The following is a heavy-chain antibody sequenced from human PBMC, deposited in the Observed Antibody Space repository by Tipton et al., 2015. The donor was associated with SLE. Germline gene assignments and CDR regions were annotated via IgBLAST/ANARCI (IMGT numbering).Heavy chain of an antibody. CDR2: IHDSGAT. J-gene: IGHJ4*02. Sequence: TLSLTCTVSGGSIRCGDYYWSWIRQQPGTGLEWIGYIHDSGATFYNPSLRSRSAISVDTSQNQFSLRLTSVTAADTAVYYCARHLGASFDFWGQGILVTVSS. CDR1: GGSIRCGDYY. CDR3: ARHLGASFDF. V-gene: IGHV4-31*03.